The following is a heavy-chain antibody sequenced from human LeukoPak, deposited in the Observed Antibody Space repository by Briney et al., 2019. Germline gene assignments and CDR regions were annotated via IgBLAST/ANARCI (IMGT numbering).Heavy chain of an antibody. CDR1: GGPISTKNW. Sequence: SETLSLTCAVSGGPISTKNWWTWVRQSPGKGLEWIGEIYHSGSINYNPSLKSRVTMSVDTSKNQFSLKLSSVTAADTSVYYCARDTYYYDSSGYQDFDYWGQGTLVTVSS. V-gene: IGHV4-4*02. J-gene: IGHJ4*02. CDR3: ARDTYYYDSSGYQDFDY. D-gene: IGHD3-22*01. CDR2: IYHSGSI.